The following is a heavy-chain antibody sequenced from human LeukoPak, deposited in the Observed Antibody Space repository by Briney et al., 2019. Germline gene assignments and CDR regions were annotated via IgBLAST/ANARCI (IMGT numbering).Heavy chain of an antibody. CDR2: ISSSGSTI. D-gene: IGHD6-19*01. J-gene: IGHJ4*02. CDR1: GFTFSDHY. V-gene: IGHV3-11*04. Sequence: PGGFLRLSCAASGFTFSDHYMSWIRQAPGKGLEWISYISSSGSTIYYADSVKGRFTISRDNAKNSLFPQMDSLRAEDTAVYYCARLAVRSPDYWGQGILVTVSS. CDR3: ARLAVRSPDY.